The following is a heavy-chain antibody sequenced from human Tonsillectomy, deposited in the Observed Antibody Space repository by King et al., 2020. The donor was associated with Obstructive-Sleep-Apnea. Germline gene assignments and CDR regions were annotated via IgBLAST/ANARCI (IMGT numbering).Heavy chain of an antibody. J-gene: IGHJ4*02. CDR1: GGSFSGYY. Sequence: VQLQQWGAGLLKPSETLSLTCAVYGGSFSGYYWSWIRQPPGKGLEWIREINHSGSTNYNPSLKSRVTISVDTSKNQFSLKLSSVTAADTAVYYCARVKNTNGVCFDYWDQGTLVTVSS. CDR3: ARVKNTNGVCFDY. CDR2: INHSGST. V-gene: IGHV4-34*01. D-gene: IGHD2-8*01.